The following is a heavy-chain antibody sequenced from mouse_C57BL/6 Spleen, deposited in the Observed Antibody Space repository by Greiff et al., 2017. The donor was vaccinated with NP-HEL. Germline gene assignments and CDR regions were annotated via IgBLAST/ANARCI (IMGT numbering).Heavy chain of an antibody. Sequence: VQVVESGAELVRPGASVTLSCKASGYTFTDYEMHWVKQTPVHGLEWIGAIDPETGGTAYNQKFKGKAILTADKSSSTAYMELRSLTSEDSAVYYCTRGDDYGDYAMDYWGQGTSVTVSS. CDR2: IDPETGGT. J-gene: IGHJ4*01. CDR3: TRGDDYGDYAMDY. D-gene: IGHD2-4*01. CDR1: GYTFTDYE. V-gene: IGHV1-15*01.